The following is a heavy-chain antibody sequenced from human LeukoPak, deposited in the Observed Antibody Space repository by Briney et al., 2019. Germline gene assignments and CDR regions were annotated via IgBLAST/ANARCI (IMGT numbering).Heavy chain of an antibody. V-gene: IGHV1-3*01. CDR1: GYTFTSYA. CDR2: INAGNGNT. CDR3: ASHYVWGTRAYYFDY. J-gene: IGHJ4*02. Sequence: ASVKVSCKASGYTFTSYAMHWVRQAPGQRLEWMGWINAGNGNTKYSQKFQGRVTITRDTSASTAYMELSSLRSEDTAVYYCASHYVWGTRAYYFDYWGQGTLVTVSS. D-gene: IGHD3-16*01.